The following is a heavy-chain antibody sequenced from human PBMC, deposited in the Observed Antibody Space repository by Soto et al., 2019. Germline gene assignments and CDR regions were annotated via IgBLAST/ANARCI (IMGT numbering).Heavy chain of an antibody. CDR1: GYIFVNYG. CDR3: AMVDTDVTPTPQDV. V-gene: IGHV1-18*01. CDR2: ISPYSGNT. Sequence: QVQLVQSGDEVRKPGSSVKVSCKASGYIFVNYGIAWVRQAPGQGLEWMGWISPYSGNTHYASKVQGRLTMTTDTSTSAADMDLGILTSDDTDGYHCAMVDTDVTPTPQDVWGQGTTVTVSS. J-gene: IGHJ6*02. D-gene: IGHD5-18*01.